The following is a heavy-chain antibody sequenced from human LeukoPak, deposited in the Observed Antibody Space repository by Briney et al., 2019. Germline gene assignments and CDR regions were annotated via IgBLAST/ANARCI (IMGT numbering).Heavy chain of an antibody. CDR1: GFTFSSYA. CDR3: ARGWFGELLDY. J-gene: IGHJ4*02. D-gene: IGHD3-10*01. V-gene: IGHV3-66*02. CDR2: IYSGGST. Sequence: GGSLRLSCAASGFTFSSYAMSWVRQAPGKGLEWVSVIYSGGSTYYADSVKGRFTISRDNSKNTLYLQMNSLRAEDTAVYYCARGWFGELLDYWGQGTLVTVSS.